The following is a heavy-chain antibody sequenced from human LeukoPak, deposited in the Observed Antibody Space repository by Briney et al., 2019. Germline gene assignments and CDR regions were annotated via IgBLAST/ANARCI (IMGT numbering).Heavy chain of an antibody. V-gene: IGHV4-39*07. D-gene: IGHD6-19*01. CDR3: ATGSSGWYYFDY. CDR1: GGSISSSNYY. CDR2: IYYRGST. J-gene: IGHJ4*02. Sequence: PETLSLTCTVSGGSISSSNYYWGWIRQPPGKGLEWIGTIYYRGSTYYNPSLKSRVTISVDTSKNQFSLKLSSVTAADTAVYYCATGSSGWYYFDYWGQGTLVTVSS.